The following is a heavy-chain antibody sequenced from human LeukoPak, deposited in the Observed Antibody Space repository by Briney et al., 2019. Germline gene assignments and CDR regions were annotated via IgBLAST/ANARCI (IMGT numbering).Heavy chain of an antibody. CDR3: ARGFKGRARRFLGNWFDP. CDR2: IFYSGTT. V-gene: IGHV4-59*01. Sequence: SETLSLTCSVSGDSMSGYFWSWIRQPPGKGLEWIGYIFYSGTTNYNPSLKSRVTISADTSKNQFSLKLSSVTAADTAVYYCARGFKGRARRFLGNWFDPWGQGTLVTVSS. D-gene: IGHD3-3*01. CDR1: GDSMSGYF. J-gene: IGHJ5*02.